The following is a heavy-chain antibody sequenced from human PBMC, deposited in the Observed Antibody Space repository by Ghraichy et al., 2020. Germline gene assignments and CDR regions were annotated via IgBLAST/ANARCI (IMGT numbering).Heavy chain of an antibody. CDR2: VNHGGST. CDR1: GGSFGDYS. V-gene: IGHV4-34*01. Sequence: SETLSLTCAVYGGSFGDYSWNWIRQSPGKGLEWIGQVNHGGSTTFNPSLKSRVSISVDTSQKQFSLKVTSVTAADTAMYYCARSYNGGRFSEETVWFDPWGQGTLVIVSS. CDR3: ARSYNGGRFSEETVWFDP. D-gene: IGHD3-3*01. J-gene: IGHJ5*02.